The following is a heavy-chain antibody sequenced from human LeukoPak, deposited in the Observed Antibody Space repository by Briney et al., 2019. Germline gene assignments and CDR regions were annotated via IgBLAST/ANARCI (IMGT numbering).Heavy chain of an antibody. CDR1: GYTLTELS. D-gene: IGHD3-22*01. J-gene: IGHJ4*02. V-gene: IGHV1-24*01. CDR2: FDPKDGET. CDR3: ATGFSGYDRGPYYFDY. Sequence: GASVKVSCKVSGYTLTELSMHWVRQAPGKGLEWMGGFDPKDGETIYAQKFQGRVTMTEDTSTDTAYMELSSLRSEDTAVYYCATGFSGYDRGPYYFDYWGQGTLVTVSS.